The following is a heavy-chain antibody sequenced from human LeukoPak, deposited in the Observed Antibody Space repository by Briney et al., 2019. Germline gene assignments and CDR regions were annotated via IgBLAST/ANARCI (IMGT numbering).Heavy chain of an antibody. CDR1: GGSFSGYY. J-gene: IGHJ4*02. D-gene: IGHD4-17*01. V-gene: IGHV4-34*01. CDR3: ARKTTVDNYFDY. CDR2: INHSGST. Sequence: NPSETLSLTCAVYGGSFSGYYWSWIRQPPGKGLEWIGEINHSGSTNYNPSLKSRVTISVDTSKNQFSLKLSSVTAADTAVYYCARKTTVDNYFDYWGQGTLVTVSS.